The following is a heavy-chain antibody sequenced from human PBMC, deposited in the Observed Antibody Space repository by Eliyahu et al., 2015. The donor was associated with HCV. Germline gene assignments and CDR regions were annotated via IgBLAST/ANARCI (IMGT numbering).Heavy chain of an antibody. CDR1: GYTFSXYD. J-gene: IGHJ5*02. CDR3: TIGETHNADVFKDDWFDP. CDR2: MNPTNGNT. D-gene: IGHD1-14*01. Sequence: GQLVHSGPELKKTGASVKVSCQASGYTFSXYDINWVRQAPGQGLEWMGWMNPTNGNTGYAQKFEGRVTMTRDTSKSTAYMELSSLTSEDTAVYYCTIGETHNADVFKDDWFDPWGQGTLVTVSS. V-gene: IGHV1-8*01.